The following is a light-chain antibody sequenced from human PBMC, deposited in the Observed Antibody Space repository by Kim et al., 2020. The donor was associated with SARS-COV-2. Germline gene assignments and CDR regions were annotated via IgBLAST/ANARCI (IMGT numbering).Light chain of an antibody. J-gene: IGKJ5*01. V-gene: IGKV1-39*01. CDR1: QSITNS. CDR2: GTS. CDR3: QQGYSTPQIT. Sequence: SVGDRVNITCRASQSITNSLNWYQQKPGKAPNLLIHGTSTLQSGVPSRFSAGGSGTDFTLTISGLQPEDFSTYYCQQGYSTPQITFGPGTRREIK.